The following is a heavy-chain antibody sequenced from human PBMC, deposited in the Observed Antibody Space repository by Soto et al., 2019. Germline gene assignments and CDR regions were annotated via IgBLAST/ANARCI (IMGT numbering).Heavy chain of an antibody. D-gene: IGHD2-15*01. CDR2: ISYDGSNK. Sequence: QVQLVESGGGVVQPGRSLRLSCAASGFTFSSYGMHWVRQDPGKGLEWVAVISYDGSNKYYADSVKGRFTISRDNSKNTLYLQMKSLRAEDTAVYYCDCSGGRKDDYWGQGTLVTVSS. CDR3: DCSGGRKDDY. V-gene: IGHV3-30*03. CDR1: GFTFSSYG. J-gene: IGHJ4*02.